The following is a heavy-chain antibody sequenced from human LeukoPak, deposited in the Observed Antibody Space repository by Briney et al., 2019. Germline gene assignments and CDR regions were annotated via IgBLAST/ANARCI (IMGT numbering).Heavy chain of an antibody. V-gene: IGHV1-8*01. CDR1: AYTFTSYD. J-gene: IGHJ4*02. D-gene: IGHD6-19*01. Sequence: ASVKVSCKTSAYTFTSYDINWVRQATGQGLEWMGWMNPNSDNTDYAPKFQGRVTMTRDTSISTAYMELSSLRSEDTAVYYCARGVPGAVAGLDCWGQGTLVTVSS. CDR3: ARGVPGAVAGLDC. CDR2: MNPNSDNT.